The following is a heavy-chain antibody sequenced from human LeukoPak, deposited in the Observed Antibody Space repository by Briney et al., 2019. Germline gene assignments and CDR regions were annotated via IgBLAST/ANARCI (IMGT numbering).Heavy chain of an antibody. CDR3: ARGPLQFKGAFDI. J-gene: IGHJ3*02. CDR2: INRSGST. CDR1: GGSFSGYY. Sequence: SETLSLTCAVYGGSFSGYYWSWIRQPPGKGLEWIGEINRSGSTNYNPSLKSRVTMSVDTSKNQFSLKLSSVTAADTAVYYCARGPLQFKGAFDIWGQGTMVTVSS. V-gene: IGHV4-34*01. D-gene: IGHD4-11*01.